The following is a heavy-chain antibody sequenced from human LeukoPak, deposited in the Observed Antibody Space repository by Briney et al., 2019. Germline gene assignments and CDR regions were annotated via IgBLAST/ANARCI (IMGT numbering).Heavy chain of an antibody. V-gene: IGHV3-74*01. CDR3: ARDGGSYGFDY. CDR1: GFTFSSYW. CDR2: INSDESST. Sequence: GGSLRLSCAASGFTFSSYWMHWVRQVPGKGLVWVSRINSDESSTSYADSVKGRFTISRDNAKNTLYLQMNSLRAEDTAVYYCARDGGSYGFDYWGQGTLVTVSS. J-gene: IGHJ4*02. D-gene: IGHD1-26*01.